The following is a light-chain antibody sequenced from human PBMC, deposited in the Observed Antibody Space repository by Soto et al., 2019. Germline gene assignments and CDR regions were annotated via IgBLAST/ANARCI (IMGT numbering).Light chain of an antibody. Sequence: QSALTQPASVSGSPGQSITISCTGTSSDVGGYNYVSWYQQHPGKAPKLIIYEVSNRPSGVSNRFSGSKSGNTASLTISGLNAEDEPDYCCNSYTSKSTEVFGTGTKLTVL. CDR3: NSYTSKSTEV. CDR2: EVS. V-gene: IGLV2-14*01. J-gene: IGLJ1*01. CDR1: SSDVGGYNY.